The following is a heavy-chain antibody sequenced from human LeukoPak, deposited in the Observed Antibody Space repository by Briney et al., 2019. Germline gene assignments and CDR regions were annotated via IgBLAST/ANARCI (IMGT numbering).Heavy chain of an antibody. J-gene: IGHJ4*02. CDR3: ARSYFSVTGYYFDF. CDR1: GFTFSSYG. Sequence: GGTLRLSCAASGFTFSSYGMSWVRRAPGKGLEWVSAITGSGGTTHYADSVKGRFTISRDNSKNTLSLQMTSLRVEDTAVYYCARSYFSVTGYYFDFWGQGTLVTVSS. CDR2: ITGSGGTT. D-gene: IGHD3-9*01. V-gene: IGHV3-23*01.